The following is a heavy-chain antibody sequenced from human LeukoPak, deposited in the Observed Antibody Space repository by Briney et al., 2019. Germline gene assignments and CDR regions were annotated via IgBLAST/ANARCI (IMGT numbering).Heavy chain of an antibody. CDR3: AREAGIPPSTQQWPTSVDY. V-gene: IGHV3-7*05. D-gene: IGHD5-18*01. J-gene: IGHJ4*02. CDR2: IKQDGSEE. CDR1: GFTFSSSW. Sequence: GGSLRLSCVASGFTFSSSWMSWVRQAPGKGLEWVANIKQDGSEEYCVDSVKGRFTISRDNAKNSLYLQMNSLRAEDTAVYYCAREAGIPPSTQQWPTSVDYWGQGTLVTVSS.